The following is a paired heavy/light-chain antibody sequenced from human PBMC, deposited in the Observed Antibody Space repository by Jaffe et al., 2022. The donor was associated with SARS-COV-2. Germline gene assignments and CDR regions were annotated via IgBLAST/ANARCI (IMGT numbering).Light chain of an antibody. CDR2: WAS. J-gene: IGKJ3*01. V-gene: IGKV4-1*01. Sequence: DIVMTQSPDSLAVSLGERATINCKSSQSVLYRYGKKNYLAWYQQKPGQPPKLLIYWASTRGSGVPDRFSGSGSETDFTLTISSLQAEDVAVYHCQQYYTTPFTFGPGTKVDIK. CDR1: QSVLYRYGKKNY. CDR3: QQYYTTPFT.
Heavy chain of an antibody. V-gene: IGHV3-23*01. J-gene: IGHJ4*02. CDR3: TKGPAFSESYSEV. D-gene: IGHD1-26*01. CDR2: ISGSGGTS. Sequence: EVQLLESGGGLVRPGGSLRLSCAASGFTFSNYAMTWVRLAPGKGLAWVSVISGSGGTSYYADSVSGRFSISRDNSGNMVYLQMNSLRAEDTAVYYCTKGPAFSESYSEVWGQGTLVTVSS. CDR1: GFTFSNYA.